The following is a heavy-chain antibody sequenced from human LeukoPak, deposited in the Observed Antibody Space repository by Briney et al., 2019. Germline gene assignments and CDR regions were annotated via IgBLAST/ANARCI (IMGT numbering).Heavy chain of an antibody. V-gene: IGHV3-11*06. CDR1: GFTFSDYY. D-gene: IGHD4-17*01. Sequence: GGSQRLSCAASGFTFSDYYMSWIRQAPGKGLEWVSYISSSSSYTNYADSVKGRFTISRDNAKNSLSLQMNGLRAEDTAVYYCARARGMDDYGDFRIKWGQGTLVTVSS. CDR2: ISSSSSYT. J-gene: IGHJ4*02. CDR3: ARARGMDDYGDFRIK.